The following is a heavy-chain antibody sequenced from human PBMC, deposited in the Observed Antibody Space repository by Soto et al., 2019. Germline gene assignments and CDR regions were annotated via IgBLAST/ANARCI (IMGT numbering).Heavy chain of an antibody. Sequence: QVQLMESGGGVVQPGRSLRLSCAASGFTFSSYGMHWVRQAPGKGLEWVAVISYDGSNKYYADSVKGRFTISRDNSKNTLYLQMNSLRAEDTAVYYCAKARGSSSWYAYYGMDVWGQGTTVTVSS. J-gene: IGHJ6*02. D-gene: IGHD6-13*01. CDR1: GFTFSSYG. V-gene: IGHV3-30*18. CDR2: ISYDGSNK. CDR3: AKARGSSSWYAYYGMDV.